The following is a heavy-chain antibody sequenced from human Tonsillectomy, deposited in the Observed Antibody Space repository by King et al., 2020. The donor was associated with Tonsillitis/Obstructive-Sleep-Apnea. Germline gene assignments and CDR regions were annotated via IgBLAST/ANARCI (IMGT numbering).Heavy chain of an antibody. CDR3: AREASGSSSWYPEYFQH. CDR2: IWYDGSNK. Sequence: QLVQSGGGVVQPGRSLRLSCAASGFTFSSYGMHWVRQAPGKGLEWVAVIWYDGSNKYYADSVKGRFTISRENSKNTLYLQMNSLRAADTAVYYCAREASGSSSWYPEYFQHWGQGTLVTVSS. J-gene: IGHJ1*01. V-gene: IGHV3-33*01. CDR1: GFTFSSYG. D-gene: IGHD6-13*01.